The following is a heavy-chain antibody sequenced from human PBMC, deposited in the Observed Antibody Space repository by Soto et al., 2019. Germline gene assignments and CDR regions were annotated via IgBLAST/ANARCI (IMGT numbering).Heavy chain of an antibody. J-gene: IGHJ6*02. CDR2: IYHSGST. CDR3: ARGGHDYGDYHYYYYGMDV. Sequence: LSLTCAVSGYSISSGYYWGWIRQPPGKGLEWIGSIYHSGSTYYNPSLKSRVTISVDTSKNQFSLKLSSVTTADTAVYYCARGGHDYGDYHYYYYGMDVWGQGTTVTAP. V-gene: IGHV4-38-2*01. D-gene: IGHD4-17*01. CDR1: GYSISSGYY.